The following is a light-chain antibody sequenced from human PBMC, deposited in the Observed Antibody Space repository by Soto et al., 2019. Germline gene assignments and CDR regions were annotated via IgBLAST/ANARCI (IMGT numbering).Light chain of an antibody. J-gene: IGKJ3*01. V-gene: IGKV3-11*01. CDR1: QYVGTR. CDR3: QQRSNWPLT. Sequence: EIVLTQSPATLSSSPGETATLSCRASQYVGTRLAWYQHKPGQAPRLLIYYTSNRATGIPARFSGSGSGTDFTLTINSLAPEDFAVYYCQQRSNWPLTFGPGTKVDIK. CDR2: YTS.